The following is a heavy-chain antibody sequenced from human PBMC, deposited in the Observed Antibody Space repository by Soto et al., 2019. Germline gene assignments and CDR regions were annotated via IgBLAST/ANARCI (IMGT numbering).Heavy chain of an antibody. CDR1: GGSISSYY. CDR3: ARRRGSGWDFDY. Sequence: QVQLQESGPGLVKPSETLSLTCTVSGGSISSYYWNWIRQPPGKGLEWIGYIYYSGSTNYNPSLNIRVNILVHTSKNHFSLKLSSVTVADTDVYYCARRRGSGWDFDYWGQGTLVTVSS. CDR2: IYYSGST. V-gene: IGHV4-59*01. D-gene: IGHD6-19*01. J-gene: IGHJ4*02.